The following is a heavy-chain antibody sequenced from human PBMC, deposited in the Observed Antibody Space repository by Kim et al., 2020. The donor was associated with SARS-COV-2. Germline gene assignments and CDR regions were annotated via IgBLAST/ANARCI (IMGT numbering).Heavy chain of an antibody. CDR2: IIPIFGTA. V-gene: IGHV1-69*13. D-gene: IGHD3-22*01. Sequence: SVKVSCKASGGTFSSYAISWVRQAPGQGLEWMGGIIPIFGTANYAQKFQGRVTITADESTSTAYMELSSLRSEDTAVYYCASDDSSGYILGGWGQGTLVTVSS. CDR3: ASDDSSGYILGG. CDR1: GGTFSSYA. J-gene: IGHJ4*02.